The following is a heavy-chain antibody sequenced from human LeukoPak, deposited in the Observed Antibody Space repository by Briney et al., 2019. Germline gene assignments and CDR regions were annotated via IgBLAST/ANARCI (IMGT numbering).Heavy chain of an antibody. CDR3: ARGPLRVAAAGTLDY. CDR1: GGPFSGYY. J-gene: IGHJ4*02. CDR2: INHSGST. Sequence: PSEALSLTCAVYGGPFSGYYWSWIRQPPGKGLEWIGEINHSGSTNYNPSLKSRVTISVDTSKNQFSLKLSSVTAADTAVYYCARGPLRVAAAGTLDYWGQGTLVTVSS. D-gene: IGHD6-13*01. V-gene: IGHV4-34*01.